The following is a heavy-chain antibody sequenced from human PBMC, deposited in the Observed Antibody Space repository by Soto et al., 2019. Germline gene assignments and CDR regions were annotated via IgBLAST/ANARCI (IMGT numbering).Heavy chain of an antibody. V-gene: IGHV1-18*01. Sequence: QVQLVQSGPEVRKPGDSVKVSGKASGYTFSTYGISWVRQAPGQGLEWMGWISGYNGHTKYAQKFQGRVTMTTDTSTSTVYMDLRSLRSDDTAVYYCAREGEMPYYYYGLDVWGQGTTVTVSS. D-gene: IGHD3-16*01. J-gene: IGHJ6*02. CDR2: ISGYNGHT. CDR1: GYTFSTYG. CDR3: AREGEMPYYYYGLDV.